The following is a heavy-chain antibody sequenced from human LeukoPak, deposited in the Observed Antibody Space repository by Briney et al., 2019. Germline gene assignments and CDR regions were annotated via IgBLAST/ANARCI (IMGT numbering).Heavy chain of an antibody. CDR1: GYIFSIYW. CDR3: ARSHDSGGYVHLEY. D-gene: IGHD3-22*01. Sequence: GESLKISCKGSGYIFSIYWIAWVRQMPGKGLEWMGIIYPGDSDTRYSPSFQGQVTISADRSISTAYLQCSSLKASDSAMYYCARSHDSGGYVHLEYWGQGTLVPVSS. V-gene: IGHV5-51*01. CDR2: IYPGDSDT. J-gene: IGHJ4*02.